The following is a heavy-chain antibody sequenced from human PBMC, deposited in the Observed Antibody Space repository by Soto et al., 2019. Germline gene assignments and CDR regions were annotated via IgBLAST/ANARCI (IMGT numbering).Heavy chain of an antibody. Sequence: QVQLQQWGAGLLKPSETLSLTCAVYGGSFSGYYWSWIRQPPGKGLEWIGEINHSGSTNYNPSLKSRVTISVDTSKNQFSLKLSSVTAADTAVYYCAISPYYYDSSGYYPLDYWGQGTLVTVSS. CDR1: GGSFSGYY. CDR2: INHSGST. J-gene: IGHJ4*02. D-gene: IGHD3-22*01. CDR3: AISPYYYDSSGYYPLDY. V-gene: IGHV4-34*01.